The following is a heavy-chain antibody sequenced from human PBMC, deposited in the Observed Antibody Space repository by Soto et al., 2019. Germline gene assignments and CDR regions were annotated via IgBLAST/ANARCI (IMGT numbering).Heavy chain of an antibody. D-gene: IGHD2-2*01. CDR3: AAPTAIVVLPAATDAFDI. Sequence: QVQLVQSGAEVKKPGSSVKVSCKASGGTFSSYAISWVRQAPGQGLEWMGGIIPIFGTANYAQKFQGRVTITADESTSTAYMELSRLRSEDTAVYYCAAPTAIVVLPAATDAFDIWGQGTMVTVSS. CDR1: GGTFSSYA. V-gene: IGHV1-69*01. CDR2: IIPIFGTA. J-gene: IGHJ3*02.